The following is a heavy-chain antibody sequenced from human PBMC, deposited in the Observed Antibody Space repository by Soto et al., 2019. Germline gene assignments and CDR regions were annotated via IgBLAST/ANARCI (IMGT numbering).Heavy chain of an antibody. CDR1: GYTFTVYY. Sequence: ASVKVSCKASGYTFTVYYMHCVLQAPLQWRDGMGWINPNSGGTNYAQKFQGWVTMTRDTSISTAYMELSRLRSDDTAVYYCARSLGYYDILTGYYPANWFDPWGQGTLVTVSS. V-gene: IGHV1-2*04. D-gene: IGHD3-9*01. CDR3: ARSLGYYDILTGYYPANWFDP. J-gene: IGHJ5*02. CDR2: INPNSGGT.